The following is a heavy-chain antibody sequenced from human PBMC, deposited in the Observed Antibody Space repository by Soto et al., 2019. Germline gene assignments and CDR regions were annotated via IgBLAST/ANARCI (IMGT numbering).Heavy chain of an antibody. Sequence: GASVKVSCKASGYTFTSYGISWVRKAPGQGHEWMGWISAYNGNTNYAQKLQGRVTMTTDTSTSTAYMELRSLRSDDTAVYYCARDSSSGSEGYFDYWGQGTLVTVSS. CDR3: ARDSSSGSEGYFDY. J-gene: IGHJ4*02. CDR2: ISAYNGNT. V-gene: IGHV1-18*01. D-gene: IGHD6-19*01. CDR1: GYTFTSYG.